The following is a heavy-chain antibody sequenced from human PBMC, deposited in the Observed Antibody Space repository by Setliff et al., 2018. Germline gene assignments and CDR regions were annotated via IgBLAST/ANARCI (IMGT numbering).Heavy chain of an antibody. J-gene: IGHJ4*02. D-gene: IGHD3-16*02. CDR3: TTSAIHFSEYMWVTYRHIDH. CDR2: IKSATDGETT. V-gene: IGHV3-15*01. CDR1: GITFRNAW. Sequence: GESLRLSCVVSGITFRNAWMSWVRQAPGKGLEWVGRIKSATDGETTDYASPVEGRFIISRDDSQNSLYLQMYSLTTEDTAVYYCTTSAIHFSEYMWVTYRHIDHWGQGTLVTVSS.